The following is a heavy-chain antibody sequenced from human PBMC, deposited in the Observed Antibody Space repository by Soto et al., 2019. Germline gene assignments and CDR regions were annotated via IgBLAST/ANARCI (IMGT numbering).Heavy chain of an antibody. Sequence: GGSLRLSCAASGFTFSSYEMNWVRQAPGKGLEWVSYISSSGSTIYYADSVKGRFTISRDNAKNSLYLQMNSLRAEDTAVYYCARDHKGGYYYYGLDVWGQGHKVTV. V-gene: IGHV3-48*03. CDR3: ARDHKGGYYYYGLDV. CDR2: ISSSGSTI. J-gene: IGHJ6*02. CDR1: GFTFSSYE.